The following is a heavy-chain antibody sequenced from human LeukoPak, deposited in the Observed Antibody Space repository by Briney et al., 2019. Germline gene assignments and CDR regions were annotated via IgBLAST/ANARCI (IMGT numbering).Heavy chain of an antibody. V-gene: IGHV1-69*06. J-gene: IGHJ4*02. CDR1: GGTFSSYA. CDR2: IIPIFGTA. CDR3: ARDHYHKIHSVMVTAPDY. D-gene: IGHD2-21*02. Sequence: SVKVSCKASGGTFSSYAISWVRQAPGQGLEWMGGIIPIFGTANYAQKFQGRVTITADKSTSTAYMELSSLRSEDTAVYYCARDHYHKIHSVMVTAPDYWGRGTLVIVSS.